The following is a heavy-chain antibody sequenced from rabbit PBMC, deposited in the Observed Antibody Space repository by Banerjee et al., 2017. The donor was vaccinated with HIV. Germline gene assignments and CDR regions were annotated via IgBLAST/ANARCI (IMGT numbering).Heavy chain of an antibody. V-gene: IGHV1S47*01. CDR1: GFDFSSNA. CDR3: ARGYDTYAGYGAAYYFDL. CDR2: IKSGENII. J-gene: IGHJ4*01. D-gene: IGHD7-1*01. Sequence: QEQLVESGGGLVQPEGSLTLTCTASGFDFSSNAMCWVRQAPGKGLEWIACIKSGENIIYYANWAKGRFTISKASSTTVTLQMTSLTAADTATYFCARGYDTYAGYGAAYYFDLWGQGTLVTVS.